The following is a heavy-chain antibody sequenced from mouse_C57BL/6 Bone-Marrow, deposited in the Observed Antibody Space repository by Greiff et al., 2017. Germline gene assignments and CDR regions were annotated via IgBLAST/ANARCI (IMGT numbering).Heavy chain of an antibody. Sequence: VKQSCKASGYTFTSYWMHWVKQRPGRGLEWIGRIDPNRGGTKYNEKFKSKATLTVDKPSSTAYMRLSSLTSEDSAVYYCARDDGYYRGFDYWGQGTTLTVSS. CDR2: IDPNRGGT. J-gene: IGHJ2*01. D-gene: IGHD2-3*01. V-gene: IGHV1-72*01. CDR3: ARDDGYYRGFDY. CDR1: GYTFTSYW.